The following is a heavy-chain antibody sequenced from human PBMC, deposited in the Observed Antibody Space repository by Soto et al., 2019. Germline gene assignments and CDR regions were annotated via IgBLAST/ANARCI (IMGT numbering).Heavy chain of an antibody. CDR3: SRGVSSSWSYYYYGMDV. CDR2: INHSAST. J-gene: IGHJ6*02. V-gene: IGHV4-34*01. D-gene: IGHD6-13*01. CDR1: GGCFSCYY. Sequence: SETLSLTCAFYGGCFSCYYWSWIRQPPGKGLEWIGEINHSASTNYNPSLKSRVTISVDTSKNQFSLKLSSVTAADTAVYYCSRGVSSSWSYYYYGMDVWGQGPRSASP.